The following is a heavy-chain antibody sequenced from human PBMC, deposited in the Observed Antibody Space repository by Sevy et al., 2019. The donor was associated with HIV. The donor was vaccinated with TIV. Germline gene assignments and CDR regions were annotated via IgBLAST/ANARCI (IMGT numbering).Heavy chain of an antibody. J-gene: IGHJ4*02. CDR3: VKFEGYNSGIYYNSFLAY. CDR2: ISSDGVSK. D-gene: IGHD3-10*01. Sequence: GGSLRLSCSASGFTFSNYTMHWVRQAPGKGLEYVSAISSDGVSKYYADSVKGQFTISRDNSKKTLYFQMCSVRAEDKVFYYCVKFEGYNSGIYYNSFLAYWGQGTLVTVFS. CDR1: GFTFSNYT. V-gene: IGHV3-64D*06.